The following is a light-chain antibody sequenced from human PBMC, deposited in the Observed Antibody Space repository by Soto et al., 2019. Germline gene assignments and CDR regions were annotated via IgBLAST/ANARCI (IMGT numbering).Light chain of an antibody. Sequence: PGERATLSCRASQGVSGTSLAWYQHKRGQAPRLLIHGASSRATGIPDRFSGSGSGTDFTLTISRLEPEDFVVYYCQQYGGSPRTFGQGTKVEV. J-gene: IGKJ1*01. CDR1: QGVSGTS. CDR2: GAS. CDR3: QQYGGSPRT. V-gene: IGKV3-20*01.